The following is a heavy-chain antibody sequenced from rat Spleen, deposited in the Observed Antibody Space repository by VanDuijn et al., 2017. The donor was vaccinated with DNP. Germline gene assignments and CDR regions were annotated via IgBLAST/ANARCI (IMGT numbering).Heavy chain of an antibody. V-gene: IGHV2-63*01. D-gene: IGHD1-6*01. Sequence: QVQLKESGPGLVQPSETLSLTCTVPGFSLTTYSVSWVRQPSAKGPEWMGKMWYDGDTAYNSAPKSRLSISRDASKSQVFLKMNSLQSDDTGTYSCNISILYVYYGYCDYWDEGVMVTVSS. CDR3: NISILYVYYGYCDY. CDR1: GFSLTTYS. J-gene: IGHJ2*01. CDR2: MWYDGDT.